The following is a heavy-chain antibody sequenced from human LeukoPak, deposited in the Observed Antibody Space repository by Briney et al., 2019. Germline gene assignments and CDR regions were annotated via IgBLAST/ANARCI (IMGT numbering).Heavy chain of an antibody. J-gene: IGHJ6*04. CDR1: GFTFSSYW. CDR3: ARAGYSGYEGDYYGMDV. Sequence: GGSLRLSCAASGFTFSSYWMHWVRQAPGKGLVWVSRINSDGSSTSYADSVKGRFTISRDNAKNTLYLQMNSLRAEDTAVYYCARAGYSGYEGDYYGMDVWGKGTTVTVPS. CDR2: INSDGSST. V-gene: IGHV3-74*01. D-gene: IGHD5-12*01.